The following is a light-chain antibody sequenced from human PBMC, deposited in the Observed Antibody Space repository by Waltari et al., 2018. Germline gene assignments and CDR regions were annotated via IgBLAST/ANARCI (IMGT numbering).Light chain of an antibody. CDR2: DAS. Sequence: DIVLTQSPVALSFSPGERATLSCRASQSVRSALAWYQQKPGQAPRLLIYDASNRATDIPSRFSGSGSGTDFTLTISSLEPEDFAVYYCQQRSNWPREFTFGPGTKVDIK. J-gene: IGKJ3*01. CDR1: QSVRSA. V-gene: IGKV3-11*01. CDR3: QQRSNWPREFT.